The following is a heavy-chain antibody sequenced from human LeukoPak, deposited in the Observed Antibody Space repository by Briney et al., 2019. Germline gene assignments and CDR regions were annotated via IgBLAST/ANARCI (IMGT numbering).Heavy chain of an antibody. CDR3: ARGGESGYDT. CDR2: IYSTGNT. J-gene: IGHJ5*02. D-gene: IGHD5-12*01. V-gene: IGHV4-30-2*03. Sequence: SQTLSLTCTVSGGSITTGGYFWNWIRQHPGKGLEWIGTIYSTGNTYYNPSLKSRLTISVDTSKNQFSLKLSSVTAADTAVYYCARGGESGYDTWGQGSLVTVSS. CDR1: GGSITTGGYF.